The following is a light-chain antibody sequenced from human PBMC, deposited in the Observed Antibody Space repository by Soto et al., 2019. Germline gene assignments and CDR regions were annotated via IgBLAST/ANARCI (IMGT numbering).Light chain of an antibody. V-gene: IGLV2-11*01. CDR2: DVS. CDR3: CSYAGSYTHYV. Sequence: QSALTQPRSVSGSPGQSITISCTGTSSDVGGYNYVSWYRQHPVKAPKLMIYDVSKRPSVVPDRFSGYKSGNTASLTISGLQAEDEADYDCCSYAGSYTHYVFGTGTKLTVL. CDR1: SSDVGGYNY. J-gene: IGLJ1*01.